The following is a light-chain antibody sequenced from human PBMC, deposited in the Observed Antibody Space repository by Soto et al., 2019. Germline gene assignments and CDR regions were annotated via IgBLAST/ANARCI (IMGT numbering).Light chain of an antibody. CDR1: SSDVGSYNL. J-gene: IGLJ1*01. CDR2: EVS. Sequence: QSALTQPASVSGSPGQSITISCTGTSSDVGSYNLVSWYQQHPGKAPKLMIYEVSKRPAGVSNRFSGSKSGNTASLTISGLHAEDEADYYCCSYAGSSTSVFGTGTKLTVL. CDR3: CSYAGSSTSV. V-gene: IGLV2-23*02.